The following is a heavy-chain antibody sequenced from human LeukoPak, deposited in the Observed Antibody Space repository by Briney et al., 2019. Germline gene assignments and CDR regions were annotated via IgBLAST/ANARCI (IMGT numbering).Heavy chain of an antibody. D-gene: IGHD6-6*01. CDR1: GYTFTGYY. CDR3: ATYSNSTLQYYYGLDV. V-gene: IGHV1-2*02. Sequence: ASVNVSCKASGYTFTGYYMHWVRQAPGQGLEWMGWIRPNSGGTKNAQKFQGRVTMTRDTSISTAYMELNRLTSDDTAVYYCATYSNSTLQYYYGLDVWGQGTTVTVSS. J-gene: IGHJ6*02. CDR2: IRPNSGGT.